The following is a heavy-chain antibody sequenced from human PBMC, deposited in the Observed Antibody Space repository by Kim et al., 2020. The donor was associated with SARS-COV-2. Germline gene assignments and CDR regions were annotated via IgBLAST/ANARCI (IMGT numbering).Heavy chain of an antibody. Sequence: SETLSLTCGVSGGSISSSNWWSWVRQPPGEGLEWIGEISHSGSTNYNPSLKSRVTMSLDKSKNQFSLKLSSVTAAETAVYYCARVSYGDYYGAYDIWGQGTMVIVSS. CDR1: GGSISSSNW. V-gene: IGHV4-4*02. CDR3: ARVSYGDYYGAYDI. J-gene: IGHJ3*02. CDR2: ISHSGST. D-gene: IGHD4-17*01.